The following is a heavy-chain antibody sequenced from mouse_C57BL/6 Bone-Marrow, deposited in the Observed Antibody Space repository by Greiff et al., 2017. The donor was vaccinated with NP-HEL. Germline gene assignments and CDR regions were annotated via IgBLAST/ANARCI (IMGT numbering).Heavy chain of an antibody. CDR3: ARESTTVVAYYFDY. V-gene: IGHV1-69*01. CDR2: IDPSDSYT. D-gene: IGHD1-1*01. CDR1: GYTFTSYW. Sequence: QVQLQQPGAELVMPGASVKLSCKASGYTFTSYWMHWVKQRPGQGLEWIGEIDPSDSYTNYNQQFKGKSTLTVDKSSSTAYMQLSSLTSEDSAVYYCARESTTVVAYYFDYWGQGTTLTVSS. J-gene: IGHJ2*01.